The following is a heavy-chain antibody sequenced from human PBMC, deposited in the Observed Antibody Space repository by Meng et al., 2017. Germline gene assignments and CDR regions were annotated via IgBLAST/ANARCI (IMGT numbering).Heavy chain of an antibody. CDR1: GFNFDNFA. J-gene: IGHJ5*02. Sequence: GGSLRLSCAGSGFNFDNFAMHWVRQVPGKGLEWVSGIGWNSDSIGYADSVKGRFTISRDNAKNSLYLQLNSLTPEDTPIYFCAKDMSAVQLPPVLDTWGQGTLVTVSS. CDR3: AKDMSAVQLPPVLDT. D-gene: IGHD1-1*01. CDR2: IGWNSDSI. V-gene: IGHV3-9*01.